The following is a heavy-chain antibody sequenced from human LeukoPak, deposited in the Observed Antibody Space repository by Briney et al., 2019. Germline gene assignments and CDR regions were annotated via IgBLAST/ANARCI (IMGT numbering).Heavy chain of an antibody. Sequence: GGSLRLSCAASGFTFNNYSMNWVRQAPGKGLEWVSSISSSSSYIYYADSVKGRFTISRDGAKNSLYLQMNSLRAEDTAVYYCARAYCSGGSCYLTRFDYWGQGTLVTVSS. V-gene: IGHV3-21*01. CDR3: ARAYCSGGSCYLTRFDY. J-gene: IGHJ4*02. CDR2: ISSSSSYI. CDR1: GFTFNNYS. D-gene: IGHD2-15*01.